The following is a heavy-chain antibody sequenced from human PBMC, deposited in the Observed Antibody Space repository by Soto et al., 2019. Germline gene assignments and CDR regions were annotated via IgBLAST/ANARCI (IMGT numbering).Heavy chain of an antibody. CDR3: AKDLVTIFGVVDYYGMDV. J-gene: IGHJ6*02. D-gene: IGHD3-3*01. V-gene: IGHV3-66*01. CDR1: GFIVSGNYMSNNY. CDR2: IYSSSKT. Sequence: GGSLRLSCVGSGFIVSGNYMSNNYMSWVRQAPGKGLEWVSVIYSSSKTYYKDSVKGRFTISRDNSNNTLYLQMNSLRAEDTAVYYCAKDLVTIFGVVDYYGMDVWGQGTTVTVSS.